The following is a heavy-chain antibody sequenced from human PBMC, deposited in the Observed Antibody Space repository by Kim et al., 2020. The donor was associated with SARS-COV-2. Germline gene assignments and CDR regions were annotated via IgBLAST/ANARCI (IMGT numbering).Heavy chain of an antibody. J-gene: IGHJ6*02. Sequence: GGSLRLSCAASGFTFSSYWMSWVRQAPGKGLEWVANIKQDGSEKYYVDSVKGRFTISRDNAKNSLYLQMNSLRAEDTAVYYCAMTSSGVGWDYYYYGMDVWGQGTTVTVSS. CDR2: IKQDGSEK. D-gene: IGHD6-19*01. CDR1: GFTFSSYW. V-gene: IGHV3-7*01. CDR3: AMTSSGVGWDYYYYGMDV.